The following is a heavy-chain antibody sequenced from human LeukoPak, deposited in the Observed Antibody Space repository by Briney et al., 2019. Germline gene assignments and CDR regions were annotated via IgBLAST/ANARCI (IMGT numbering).Heavy chain of an antibody. Sequence: GASVKVSCKASGYTFTSYGISWVRQAPGQGLEWMGWISAYNGNTNYAQKLQGRVTMTTDTSTSTAYMELRSLRSDDTAVYYCARGIVGATIYYYYYYMGVWGKGTTVTVSS. CDR3: ARGIVGATIYYYYYYMGV. CDR1: GYTFTSYG. J-gene: IGHJ6*03. D-gene: IGHD1-26*01. CDR2: ISAYNGNT. V-gene: IGHV1-18*01.